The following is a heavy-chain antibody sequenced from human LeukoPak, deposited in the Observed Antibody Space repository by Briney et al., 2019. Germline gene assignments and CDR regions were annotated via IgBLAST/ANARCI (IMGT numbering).Heavy chain of an antibody. CDR3: ARYAGYCSSTSCYYMDV. CDR1: GFTFSSYS. D-gene: IGHD2-2*01. J-gene: IGHJ6*03. CDR2: ISSSSSYI. Sequence: GGSLRLSCAASGFTFSSYSMNWARQAPGKGLEWVSSISSSSSYIYYADSVKGRFTISRDNAKNSLYLQMNSLRAEDTAVYYCARYAGYCSSTSCYYMDVWGKGTTVTVSS. V-gene: IGHV3-21*01.